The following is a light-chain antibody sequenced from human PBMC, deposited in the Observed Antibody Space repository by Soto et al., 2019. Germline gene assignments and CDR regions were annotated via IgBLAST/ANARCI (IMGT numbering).Light chain of an antibody. CDR3: QKYSSVPV. Sequence: DIQMTQSTTSLSASVGDRVTITCRASQGIRNFVAWYQQKPGKAPKLLIYAASTLQSGVPSRFRGSGSGTDFTLAVDRLQHEGVATFSCQKYSSVPVFGPWIKVEIK. V-gene: IGKV1-27*01. CDR2: AAS. CDR1: QGIRNF. J-gene: IGKJ3*01.